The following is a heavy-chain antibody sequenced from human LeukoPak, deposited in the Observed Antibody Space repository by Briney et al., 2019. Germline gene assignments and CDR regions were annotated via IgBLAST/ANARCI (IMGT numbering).Heavy chain of an antibody. J-gene: IGHJ4*02. CDR1: GFTFSSYA. Sequence: GRSLRLSCAASGFTFSSYAMHWVRQAPGKGLEWVAVISYDGSNKYYADSVKGRFTISRDNSKNTLYLQMNSLRAEDTAVYYCARGYDILTGYYIGYWGQGTLVTVSS. V-gene: IGHV3-30-3*01. CDR2: ISYDGSNK. CDR3: ARGYDILTGYYIGY. D-gene: IGHD3-9*01.